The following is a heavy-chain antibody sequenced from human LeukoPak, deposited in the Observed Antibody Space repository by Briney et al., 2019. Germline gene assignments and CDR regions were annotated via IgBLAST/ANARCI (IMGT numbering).Heavy chain of an antibody. V-gene: IGHV1-2*06. CDR2: INPNSGGT. CDR1: GYTFTGYY. D-gene: IGHD3-22*01. Sequence: ASVKVSCKASGYTFTGYYMHWVRQAPGQGLEWMGRINPNSGGTNYAQKFQGRVTMTRDTSISTAYMELSRLRSDDTAVYYCATARPGTMTLFDYWGQGTLVTVSS. J-gene: IGHJ4*02. CDR3: ATARPGTMTLFDY.